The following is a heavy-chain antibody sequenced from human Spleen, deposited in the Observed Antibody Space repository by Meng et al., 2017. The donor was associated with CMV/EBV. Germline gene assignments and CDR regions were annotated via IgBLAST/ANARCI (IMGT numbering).Heavy chain of an antibody. CDR2: ISGSGGST. J-gene: IGHJ5*01. CDR3: ATDLYDS. Sequence: GESLKISCAASGFTFSSYAMSWVRQAPGKGLEWVSAISGSGGSTYYADSVKGRFTISRDNSKNTLYLQMYSLRTEDTAVYYCATDLYDSWGQGTLVTVSS. V-gene: IGHV3-23*01. CDR1: GFTFSSYA.